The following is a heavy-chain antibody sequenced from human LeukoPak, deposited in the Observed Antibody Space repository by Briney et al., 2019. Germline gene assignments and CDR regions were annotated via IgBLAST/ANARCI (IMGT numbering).Heavy chain of an antibody. Sequence: SETLSLTCTVSGGSISSYYWSWIRQPPGKGLEWIGYIYYSGSTNYNPSLKSRVTISVDTSKNQFSLKLSSVTAADTAVYYCARDSGMGSSSEASFFDYWGQGTLVTVSS. CDR1: GGSISSYY. CDR3: ARDSGMGSSSEASFFDY. J-gene: IGHJ4*02. V-gene: IGHV4-59*12. D-gene: IGHD6-13*01. CDR2: IYYSGST.